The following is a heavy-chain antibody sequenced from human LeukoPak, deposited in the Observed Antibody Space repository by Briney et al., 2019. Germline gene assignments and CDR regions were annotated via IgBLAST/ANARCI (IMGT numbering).Heavy chain of an antibody. CDR1: GGSISSYY. CDR2: IYTTANT. Sequence: PSETLSLTCIVSGGSISSYYWSWIRQPAGKGLEWIGRIYTTANTNYNPSLKSRVTMSIDTSKKQFSLKLSSVTAADTAVYYCARGKYYYDSNSSYRYFDPWGQGTLVTVSS. V-gene: IGHV4-4*07. D-gene: IGHD3-22*01. J-gene: IGHJ5*02. CDR3: ARGKYYYDSNSSYRYFDP.